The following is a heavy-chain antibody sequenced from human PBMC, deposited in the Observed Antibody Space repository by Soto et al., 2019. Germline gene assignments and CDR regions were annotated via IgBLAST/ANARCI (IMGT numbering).Heavy chain of an antibody. D-gene: IGHD3-10*01. V-gene: IGHV1-2*04. Sequence: XSVKVSCTASGYTFTGYYRHWVRQAPGQGLEWMGWINPNSGGTNYAQKFQGWVTMTRDTSISTAYMELSRLRSDDKAVYYCARDGRYYGPGNRYYYYYGMDVWAQGTTVTVPS. CDR1: GYTFTGYY. CDR3: ARDGRYYGPGNRYYYYYGMDV. CDR2: INPNSGGT. J-gene: IGHJ6*02.